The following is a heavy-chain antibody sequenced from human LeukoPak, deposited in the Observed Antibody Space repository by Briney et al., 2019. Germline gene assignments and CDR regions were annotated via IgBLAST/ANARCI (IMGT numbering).Heavy chain of an antibody. V-gene: IGHV4-59*08. CDR2: IYYSGST. Sequence: SETLSLTCTVSAGSISSYYWSWIRQPPGKGLEWIGYIYYSGSTNYNPSLKSRVTISVDTSKNQFSLKLSSVTAADTAVYYCARRYYYDSSGYSVQTYYFDYWGQGTLVTVSS. D-gene: IGHD3-22*01. CDR3: ARRYYYDSSGYSVQTYYFDY. J-gene: IGHJ4*02. CDR1: AGSISSYY.